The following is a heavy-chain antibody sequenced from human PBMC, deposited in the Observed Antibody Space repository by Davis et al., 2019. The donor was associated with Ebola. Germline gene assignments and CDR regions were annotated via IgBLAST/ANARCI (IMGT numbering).Heavy chain of an antibody. CDR3: ARDDGYNYAFDC. J-gene: IGHJ4*02. CDR1: GFTFSGYS. CDR2: LSSGSSTI. D-gene: IGHD5-18*01. V-gene: IGHV3-48*02. Sequence: PGGSLRLSCAASGFTFSGYSMNWVRQAPGKGLEWVSYLSSGSSTIYYADSVKGRFTISRDNAKNSLYLQMDSLRDEDTAMYYCARDDGYNYAFDCWGQGTLVTVSS.